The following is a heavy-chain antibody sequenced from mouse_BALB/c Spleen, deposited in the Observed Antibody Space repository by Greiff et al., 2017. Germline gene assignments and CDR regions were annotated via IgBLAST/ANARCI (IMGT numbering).Heavy chain of an antibody. D-gene: IGHD1-1*01. CDR1: GFTFSSYA. CDR2: ISSGGSYT. Sequence: EVMLVESGGGLVKPGGSLKLSCAASGFTFSSYAMSWVRQTPEKRLEWVATISSGGSYTYYPDSVKGRFTISRDNAKNTLYLQMSSLRSEDTAMYYCARQEGRGSSSYYYAMDYWGQGTSVTVSS. CDR3: ARQEGRGSSSYYYAMDY. J-gene: IGHJ4*01. V-gene: IGHV5-9-3*01.